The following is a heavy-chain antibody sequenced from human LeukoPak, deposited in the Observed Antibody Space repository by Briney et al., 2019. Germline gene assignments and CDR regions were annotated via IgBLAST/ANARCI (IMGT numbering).Heavy chain of an antibody. CDR3: AREDRVTPTGY. Sequence: ASVKVSCKASGYTFTSYYMHWVRQAPGQGLEWMGIINPSGGGTSYAQKFQGRVTMTRDTSTSTVYMELSSLRSEDTAVYYCAREDRVTPTGYWGQGTLVTVSS. J-gene: IGHJ4*02. CDR1: GYTFTSYY. CDR2: INPSGGGT. D-gene: IGHD1-1*01. V-gene: IGHV1-46*01.